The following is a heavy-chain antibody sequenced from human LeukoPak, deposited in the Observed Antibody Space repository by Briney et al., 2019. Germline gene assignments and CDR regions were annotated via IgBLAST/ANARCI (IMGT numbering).Heavy chain of an antibody. CDR3: ARERGSSSWYGYDYYYYMDV. CDR1: GGTFSSYA. J-gene: IGHJ6*03. D-gene: IGHD6-13*01. CDR2: IIPIFGTA. V-gene: IGHV1-69*06. Sequence: GASVKVSCKASGGTFSSYAISWVRQAPGQGLEWMGGIIPIFGTANYAQKFQGRVTITADKSTSTAYMELRSLRSDDTAVYYCARERGSSSWYGYDYYYYMDVWGKGTTVTISS.